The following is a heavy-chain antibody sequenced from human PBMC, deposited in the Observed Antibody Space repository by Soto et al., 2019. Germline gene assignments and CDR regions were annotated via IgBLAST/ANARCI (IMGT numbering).Heavy chain of an antibody. CDR3: ARHQLITIFGVWVDGGAFDI. V-gene: IGHV3-7*01. J-gene: IGHJ3*02. CDR1: GFTFSSYW. D-gene: IGHD3-3*01. CDR2: IKQDGSEK. Sequence: GGSLRLSCAASGFTFSSYWMSWVRQAPGKGQEWVANIKQDGSEKYYVDSVKGRFTISRDNAKNSLYLQMNSLRAEDTAVYYCARHQLITIFGVWVDGGAFDIWGQGTMVTVSS.